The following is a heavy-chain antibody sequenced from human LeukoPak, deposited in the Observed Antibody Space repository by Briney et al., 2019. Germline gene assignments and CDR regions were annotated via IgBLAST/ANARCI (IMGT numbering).Heavy chain of an antibody. V-gene: IGHV1-2*02. CDR2: INPNSGGT. CDR3: AREGIRGIAAAGNAFDI. Sequence: GASVKVSCKASGYTFTGYYMHWVRQAPGRGLEWMGWINPNSGGTNYAQKFQGRVTMTRDTSISTAYMELSRLRSDDTAVYYCAREGIRGIAAAGNAFDIWGQGTMVTVSS. J-gene: IGHJ3*02. D-gene: IGHD6-13*01. CDR1: GYTFTGYY.